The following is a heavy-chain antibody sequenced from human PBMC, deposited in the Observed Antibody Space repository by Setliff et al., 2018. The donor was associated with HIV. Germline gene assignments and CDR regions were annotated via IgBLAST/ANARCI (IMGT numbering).Heavy chain of an antibody. CDR3: ARWDCGGDCYSEYSYYYGMDV. V-gene: IGHV4-39*01. D-gene: IGHD2-21*02. CDR1: GGSISTATFY. Sequence: SETLSLTCTVSGGSISTATFYWNWIRQPPGKALEWLGIVYYTGSTNYNPSLKSRVAMSVDTSRNQFSLKLTSVTAADTAVYYCARWDCGGDCYSEYSYYYGMDVWGQGTTVTVSS. CDR2: VYYTGST. J-gene: IGHJ6*02.